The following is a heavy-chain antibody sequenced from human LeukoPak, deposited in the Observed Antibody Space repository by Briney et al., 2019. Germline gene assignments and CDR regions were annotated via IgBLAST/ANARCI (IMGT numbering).Heavy chain of an antibody. V-gene: IGHV3-49*04. Sequence: GGSLRLSCTASVFTFGDYAMSWVRQAPGTGLEGVGFIRSKGYGGTTEYDSSVKGRFTISRDDSKSIAYLQMNSLKTEDTAVYYCTRLSLGGWYPSYWGQGTLVTVSS. J-gene: IGHJ4*02. CDR3: TRLSLGGWYPSY. CDR2: IRSKGYGGTT. D-gene: IGHD6-19*01. CDR1: VFTFGDYA.